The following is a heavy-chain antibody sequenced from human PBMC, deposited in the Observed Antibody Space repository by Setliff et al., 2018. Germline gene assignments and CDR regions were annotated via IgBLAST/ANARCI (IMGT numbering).Heavy chain of an antibody. CDR1: GDSIFDNY. J-gene: IGHJ4*02. CDR3: ARLSPYNTGPPFDY. V-gene: IGHV4-59*08. Sequence: PSETLSLTCSVSGDSIFDNYWSWIRQSRGRGLEWIAYISYTGSTNYNPSLKSRVTISLDTSKNHFSLNLRSVTAADTAVYYCARLSPYNTGPPFDYWGQGTLVTVSS. CDR2: ISYTGST. D-gene: IGHD2-8*02.